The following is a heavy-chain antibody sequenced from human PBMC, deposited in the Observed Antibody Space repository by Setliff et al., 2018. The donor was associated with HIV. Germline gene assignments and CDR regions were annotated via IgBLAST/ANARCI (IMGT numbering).Heavy chain of an antibody. D-gene: IGHD4-17*01. CDR3: AAKKSGDYPFN. J-gene: IGHJ4*02. Sequence: SETLSLTCTVSGGSISSGDYYWSWIRQPPGKELEWIGSFYYSGSTYYNPSLKSRVTISLDTSKNQFSLKVGSVTAADTAVYYCAAKKSGDYPFNWGQGTLVTVSS. V-gene: IGHV4-39*07. CDR2: FYYSGST. CDR1: GGSISSGDYY.